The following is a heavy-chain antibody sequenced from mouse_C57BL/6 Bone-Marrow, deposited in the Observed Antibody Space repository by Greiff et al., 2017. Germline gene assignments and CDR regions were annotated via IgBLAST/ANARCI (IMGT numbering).Heavy chain of an antibody. CDR1: GFNIKDDY. D-gene: IGHD2-3*01. Sequence: VQLQQSGAELVRPGASVKLSCTASGFNIKDDYIHWVKQRPEQGLEWIGWIDPEIGDTEYASKFQGKATITSDTSSNTAYLQLSSLTSEDTAFYYCSSVDDNYFDFWGQGTPLTGAS. J-gene: IGHJ2*01. V-gene: IGHV14-4*01. CDR2: IDPEIGDT. CDR3: SSVDDNYFDF.